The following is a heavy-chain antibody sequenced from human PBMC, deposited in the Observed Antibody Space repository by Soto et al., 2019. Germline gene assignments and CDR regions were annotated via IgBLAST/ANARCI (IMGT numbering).Heavy chain of an antibody. CDR1: GGSISSYY. J-gene: IGHJ5*02. D-gene: IGHD2-15*01. CDR3: ARHKSGSDWLDP. V-gene: IGHV4-39*01. CDR2: MFYSGAT. Sequence: SETLSLTCTVSGGSISSYYWSWIRQPPGKGLQWIGCMFYSGATYYNPSLKNRVTLSVDTSNNEFSLKLVSVTAPDTAVYYCARHKSGSDWLDPWGQGTLVTVSS.